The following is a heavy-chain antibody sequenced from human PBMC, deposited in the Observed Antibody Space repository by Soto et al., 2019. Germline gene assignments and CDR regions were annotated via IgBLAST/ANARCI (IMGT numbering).Heavy chain of an antibody. V-gene: IGHV1-69*01. CDR1: GSTFSSDA. CDR2: IIPLFGTA. CDR3: ARFRSSSWYLTSENDYYYGMDV. J-gene: IGHJ6*04. D-gene: IGHD6-13*01. Sequence: QVQLVQAGAEVKKPGASVKVSCKASGSTFSSDAISWVRQAPGHGLEWMGGIIPLFGTANYAQKFQGRVTITADQSTSTAYMALSSLRSEDTAVYYCARFRSSSWYLTSENDYYYGMDVGGNGTTVTFSS.